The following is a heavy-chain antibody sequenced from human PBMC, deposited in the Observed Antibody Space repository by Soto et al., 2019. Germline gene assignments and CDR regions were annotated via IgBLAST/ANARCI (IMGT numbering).Heavy chain of an antibody. Sequence: SETLSLTCSVSGDSISSSYWSWIRQPPGRGLEWIGYIYNSGSTNYNPSLRSRVTISADTSKNQFSLKLRSVTAADTAVYYCARHGDYGGKYDYWGQGTLVTVSS. V-gene: IGHV4-59*08. CDR1: GDSISSSY. CDR3: ARHGDYGGKYDY. D-gene: IGHD4-17*01. CDR2: IYNSGST. J-gene: IGHJ4*02.